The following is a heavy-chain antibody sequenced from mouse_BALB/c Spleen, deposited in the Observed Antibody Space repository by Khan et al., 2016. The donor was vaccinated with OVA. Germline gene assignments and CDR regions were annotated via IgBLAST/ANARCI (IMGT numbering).Heavy chain of an antibody. CDR2: INPSTGYT. V-gene: IGHV1-7*01. CDR3: ARRGLRWDFDD. Sequence: QIQLVQSGAELAKPGASVKMSCKASGYTFINYWILWVKQRPGQGLEWIGYINPSTGYTEYNQNFKDRATLTAEKSSSTAYMQLSSLTSEDSAVYYCARRGLRWDFDDWGQGTTLTVSS. CDR1: GYTFINYW. D-gene: IGHD1-1*01. J-gene: IGHJ2*01.